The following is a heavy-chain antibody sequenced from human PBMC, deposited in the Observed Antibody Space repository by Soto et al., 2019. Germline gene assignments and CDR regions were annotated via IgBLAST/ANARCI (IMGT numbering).Heavy chain of an antibody. Sequence: SETLSLTCTVSGGSISSGDYYWSWIRQPPGKGLEWIGYIYYSGSTYYNPSLKSRVTISVDTSKNQFSLKLSSVTAADTAVYYCARGSAVAKWGAFDIWGQGTMVTVSS. D-gene: IGHD6-19*01. CDR3: ARGSAVAKWGAFDI. J-gene: IGHJ3*02. CDR2: IYYSGST. V-gene: IGHV4-30-4*01. CDR1: GGSISSGDYY.